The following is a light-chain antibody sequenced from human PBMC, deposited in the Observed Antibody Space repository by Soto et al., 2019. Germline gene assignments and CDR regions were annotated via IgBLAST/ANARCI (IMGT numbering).Light chain of an antibody. CDR1: QSVSSN. Sequence: EIVMTKSPATLSVSPGERATLSCRASQSVSSNLAWYQQKPGQAPRLLIYGASTRATGIPARFSGSGSGKEFTLTISSLQSEDFGVYYCQQFNNWSWTFGQGTKVEIK. CDR3: QQFNNWSWT. J-gene: IGKJ1*01. V-gene: IGKV3-15*01. CDR2: GAS.